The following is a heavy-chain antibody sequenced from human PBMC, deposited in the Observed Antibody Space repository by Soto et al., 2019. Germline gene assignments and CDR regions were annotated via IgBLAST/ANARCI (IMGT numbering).Heavy chain of an antibody. Sequence: LRLSCEGSGFTFSDYYMTWIRQAPGKGLEWVAYINTLSTAIYYADSVKGRFTISRDNAKNSLYLQMNGLRAEDTATYYCARRLQWQLRPLDSWGRGTLVTVSS. V-gene: IGHV3-11*01. D-gene: IGHD6-19*01. CDR3: ARRLQWQLRPLDS. CDR2: INTLSTAI. CDR1: GFTFSDYY. J-gene: IGHJ4*02.